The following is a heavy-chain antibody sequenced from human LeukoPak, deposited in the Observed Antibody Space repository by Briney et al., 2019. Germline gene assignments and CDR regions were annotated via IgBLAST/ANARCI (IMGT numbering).Heavy chain of an antibody. CDR1: GGTFSSYA. CDR3: AARTMVRGVIEAGFDY. D-gene: IGHD3-10*01. CDR2: IIPILGIA. Sequence: SVKVSCKASGGTFSSYAISWVRQAPGQGLEWMGRIIPILGIANYAQKFQGRVTITADKSTSTAYMELSSLRSEDTAVYYCAARTMVRGVIEAGFDYWGQGTLVTVSS. V-gene: IGHV1-69*04. J-gene: IGHJ4*02.